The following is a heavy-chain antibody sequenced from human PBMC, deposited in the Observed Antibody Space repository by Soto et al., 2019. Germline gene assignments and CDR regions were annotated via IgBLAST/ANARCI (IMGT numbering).Heavy chain of an antibody. D-gene: IGHD1-20*01. CDR1: GYSFPSYG. Sequence: ASVKVSCKASGYSFPSYGISWVRQAPGQRLEWMGWISPYNGNTNYAQKFQGRVTMTTDTSTTTAYMEVRSLKSDDTAVYYCARETRYREMDVWGQGTTVTVSS. CDR3: ARETRYREMDV. CDR2: ISPYNGNT. J-gene: IGHJ6*02. V-gene: IGHV1-18*04.